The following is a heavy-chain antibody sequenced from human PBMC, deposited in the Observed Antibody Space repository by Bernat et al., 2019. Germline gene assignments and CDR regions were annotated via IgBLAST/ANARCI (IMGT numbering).Heavy chain of an antibody. J-gene: IGHJ3*02. CDR3: ARDPVAAVGTAFDI. V-gene: IGHV4/OR15-8*02. Sequence: QVQLQESGPQLVKPSGTLSLTCVVSGDSISSSAWWSWVRQPPGKGLEWIAEIYHNGNINYNPSLRSRVTISIDNSNNQISLRLSSVTAADTAVYYCARDPVAAVGTAFDIWGQGTMVTVSS. CDR1: GDSISSSAW. CDR2: IYHNGNI. D-gene: IGHD6-13*01.